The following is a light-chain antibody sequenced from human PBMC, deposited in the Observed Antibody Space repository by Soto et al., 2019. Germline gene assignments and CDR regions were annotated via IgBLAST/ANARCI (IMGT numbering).Light chain of an antibody. J-gene: IGKJ5*01. CDR3: QQFARSPPGIT. V-gene: IGKV3-20*01. CDR1: QSVSSTY. CDR2: GAS. Sequence: EIGLTQSPGTLSLSPGERATLSCRASQSVSSTYLAWYQRRPGQAPRLLLYGASIRPPGIPDRFSGSGSGTDFTLTISRLEPEDFAVYYCQQFARSPPGITFGQGTRLEIK.